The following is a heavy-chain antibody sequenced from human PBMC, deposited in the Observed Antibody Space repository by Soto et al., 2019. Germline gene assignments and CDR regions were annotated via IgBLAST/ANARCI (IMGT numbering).Heavy chain of an antibody. CDR1: GFTFSSYA. Sequence: PGGSLRLSCAASGFTFSSYAMSWVRQAPGKGLEWVSAISGSGGSTYYADSVKGRFTISRDNSKNTLYLQMNSLRAEDTAVYYCANSNILEWLSLGLPKEYFQHWGQGTLVTVSS. D-gene: IGHD3-3*01. V-gene: IGHV3-23*01. CDR2: ISGSGGST. J-gene: IGHJ1*01. CDR3: ANSNILEWLSLGLPKEYFQH.